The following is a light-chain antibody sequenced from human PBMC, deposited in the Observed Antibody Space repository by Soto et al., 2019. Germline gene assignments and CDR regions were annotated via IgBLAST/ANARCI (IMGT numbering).Light chain of an antibody. Sequence: EIVLTQSPGTLSLSPGERATLSCRASQSVSSRSLAWYQQKPGQAPRLLIFGSSNRATGIPDRFSGSGSGTDFTLSISRLEPEDSAIYYCQQRSNWPSISFGQGTRLEIK. CDR2: GSS. CDR1: QSVSSRS. CDR3: QQRSNWPSIS. J-gene: IGKJ5*01. V-gene: IGKV3D-20*02.